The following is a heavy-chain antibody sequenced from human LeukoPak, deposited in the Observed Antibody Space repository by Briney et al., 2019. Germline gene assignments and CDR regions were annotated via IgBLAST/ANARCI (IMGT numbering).Heavy chain of an antibody. CDR3: ARSLMGYSYGRAFDY. Sequence: SETLSLTCTVSDDSITIYYWTWIRQPPGKGLEWIGYIYHTGITNYNPSLNSRVTISRDTSKNHFSLELSSATAADTAVYYCARSLMGYSYGRAFDYWGQGTLVTVSS. D-gene: IGHD5-18*01. CDR1: DDSITIYY. J-gene: IGHJ4*02. V-gene: IGHV4-59*01. CDR2: IYHTGIT.